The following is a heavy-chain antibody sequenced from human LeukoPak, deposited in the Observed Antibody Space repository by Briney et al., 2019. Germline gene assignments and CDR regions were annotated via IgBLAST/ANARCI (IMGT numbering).Heavy chain of an antibody. V-gene: IGHV4-61*02. D-gene: IGHD3-3*01. J-gene: IGHJ5*02. Sequence: SQTLSLTCTVSGGSISSGGYYWSWIRQHPGKGLEWIGRIYTSGSTNYNPSLKSRVTISVDTSKNQFSLKLSSVTAADTAVYYCARGPLGGFFNWFDPWGQGTLVTVSS. CDR3: ARGPLGGFFNWFDP. CDR1: GGSISSGGYY. CDR2: IYTSGST.